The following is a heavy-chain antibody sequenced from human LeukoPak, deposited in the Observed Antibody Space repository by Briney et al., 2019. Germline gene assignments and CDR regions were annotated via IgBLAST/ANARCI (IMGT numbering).Heavy chain of an antibody. CDR1: RFTFSSYS. J-gene: IGHJ4*02. D-gene: IGHD3-22*01. CDR2: ISSSSSYI. Sequence: GGSLRLSCAASRFTFSSYSMNWVRQAPGKGLEWVSSISSSSSYIYYADSLKGRFTISRDNAKNSLYLQMNSLRAEDTAVYYCARDYYNSSGYYGTFDYWGQGTLVTVSS. V-gene: IGHV3-21*01. CDR3: ARDYYNSSGYYGTFDY.